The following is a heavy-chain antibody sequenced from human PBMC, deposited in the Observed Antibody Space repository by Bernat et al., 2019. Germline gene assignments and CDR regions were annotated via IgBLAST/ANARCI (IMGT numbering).Heavy chain of an antibody. D-gene: IGHD6-19*01. Sequence: QVQLVESGGGVVQPGRSLRLSCAASGFTFSSYAMHWVRQAPGKGLEWVAVISYDGSNKYYADSVKGRFTISRDNSKNTLYLQMNSLRAEDTAVYYCARGPRVAGPPYYYYYGMDVWGQGTTVTVSS. CDR1: GFTFSSYA. CDR2: ISYDGSNK. CDR3: ARGPRVAGPPYYYYYGMDV. V-gene: IGHV3-30-3*01. J-gene: IGHJ6*02.